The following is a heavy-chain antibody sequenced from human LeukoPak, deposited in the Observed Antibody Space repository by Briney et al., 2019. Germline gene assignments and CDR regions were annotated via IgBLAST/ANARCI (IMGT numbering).Heavy chain of an antibody. CDR2: INPTITSI. Sequence: GGSLRPSCAASGFTFIDYSINWVRQAQGKGLGWVSSINPTITSIYYADAVKGRFTISRDNAKSSLYLQMNSLRAEDTARYYCVRLRRNSDRSGYYYFYNYWGQGIQVTVSS. CDR1: GFTFIDYS. V-gene: IGHV3-21*06. D-gene: IGHD3-22*01. CDR3: VRLRRNSDRSGYYYFYNY. J-gene: IGHJ4*02.